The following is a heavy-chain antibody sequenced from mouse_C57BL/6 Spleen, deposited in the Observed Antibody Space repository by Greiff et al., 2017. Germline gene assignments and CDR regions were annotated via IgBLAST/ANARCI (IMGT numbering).Heavy chain of an antibody. V-gene: IGHV5-9*01. D-gene: IGHD2-1*01. CDR1: GFTFSSYT. CDR3: ARHYYGNYAMDY. J-gene: IGHJ4*01. CDR2: ISGGGGNT. Sequence: EVHLVESGGGLVKPGGSLKLSCAASGFTFSSYTMSWVRQTPEKRLEWVATISGGGGNTYYPDSVKGRFTISRDNAKNTLYLQMSSLRSEDTALYYCARHYYGNYAMDYWGQGTSVTVSS.